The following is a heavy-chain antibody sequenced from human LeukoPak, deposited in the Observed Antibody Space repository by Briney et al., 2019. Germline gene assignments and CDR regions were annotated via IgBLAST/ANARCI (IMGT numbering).Heavy chain of an antibody. CDR2: IYYSGST. Sequence: SETLSLTCTVSGGSISSYYWSWIRQPPGKGLEWIGYIYYSGSTNYNPSLKSRGTISVDTSKNQFSLKLRSVTAADTAVYYCASSSVLRYFDWLPMPFDYWGQGTLVTVSS. J-gene: IGHJ4*02. V-gene: IGHV4-59*01. D-gene: IGHD3-9*01. CDR1: GGSISSYY. CDR3: ASSSVLRYFDWLPMPFDY.